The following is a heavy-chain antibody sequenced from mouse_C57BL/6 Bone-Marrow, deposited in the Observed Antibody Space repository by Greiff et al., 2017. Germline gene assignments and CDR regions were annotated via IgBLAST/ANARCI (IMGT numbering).Heavy chain of an antibody. V-gene: IGHV1-59*01. Sequence: QVQLQQPGAELVRPGTSVKLSCKASGYTFTSYWMHWVKQRPGQGLEWIGVIDPSDSYTNYNQKFKGKATLTVDTSSSTAYMQLSSLTSEDSAVYYCARGYYGSSSLSYWGQGTLVTVSA. D-gene: IGHD1-1*01. J-gene: IGHJ3*01. CDR1: GYTFTSYW. CDR3: ARGYYGSSSLSY. CDR2: IDPSDSYT.